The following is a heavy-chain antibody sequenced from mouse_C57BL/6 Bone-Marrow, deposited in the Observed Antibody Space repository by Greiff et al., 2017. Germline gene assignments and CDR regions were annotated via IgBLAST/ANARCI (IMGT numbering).Heavy chain of an antibody. Sequence: EVKLMESGGGLVKPGGSLKLSCAASGFTFSDYGMHWVRQAPEKGLEWVAYISSGSSTIYYADTVKGRFPIARDNAKNTLFLQMTSLRSEDTAMYYCAKLGSYWYFDVWGTGTTVTVSS. CDR1: GFTFSDYG. J-gene: IGHJ1*03. CDR2: ISSGSSTI. D-gene: IGHD4-1*01. CDR3: AKLGSYWYFDV. V-gene: IGHV5-17*01.